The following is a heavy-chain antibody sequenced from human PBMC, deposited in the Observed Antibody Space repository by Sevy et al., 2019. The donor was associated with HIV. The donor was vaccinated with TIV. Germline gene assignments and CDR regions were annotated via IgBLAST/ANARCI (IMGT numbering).Heavy chain of an antibody. D-gene: IGHD3-22*01. CDR3: ARDSLHANYYDSSGYYDDAFDI. CDR2: ISSSSSTI. V-gene: IGHV3-48*01. Sequence: GGSLRLSCAASGFTFSSYSMNWVRQAPGKGLEWVSYISSSSSTIYYADSVKGRFTISRDNAKNSLYLQMNSLRAEDTAVYYWARDSLHANYYDSSGYYDDAFDIWGQGTMVTVSS. CDR1: GFTFSSYS. J-gene: IGHJ3*02.